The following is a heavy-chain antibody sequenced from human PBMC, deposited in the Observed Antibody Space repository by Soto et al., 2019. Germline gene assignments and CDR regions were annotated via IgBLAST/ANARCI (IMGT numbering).Heavy chain of an antibody. CDR3: ARDGGLYDSSGYSKLGRDAFDI. CDR2: IIPIFGTA. CDR1: GGTFSSYA. D-gene: IGHD3-22*01. J-gene: IGHJ3*02. Sequence: SVKVSCKASGGTFSSYAISWVRQAPGQGLEWMGGIIPIFGTANYAQKFQGRVTITADESTSTAYMELSSLRSEDTAVYYCARDGGLYDSSGYSKLGRDAFDIWG. V-gene: IGHV1-69*13.